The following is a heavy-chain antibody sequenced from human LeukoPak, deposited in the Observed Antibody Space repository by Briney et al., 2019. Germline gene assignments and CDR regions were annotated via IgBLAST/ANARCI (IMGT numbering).Heavy chain of an antibody. V-gene: IGHV3-74*01. CDR2: INSDGSST. Sequence: PGGSLRLSCAASGFTFSSYWMHWVRQAPGKGLVWVSRINSDGSSTSYADSVKGRFTISRDNAKNTLYLQMNSLRAEDTAVYYCAIISIAVAGTVDYWGQGTLVTVSS. D-gene: IGHD6-19*01. CDR3: AIISIAVAGTVDY. CDR1: GFTFSSYW. J-gene: IGHJ4*02.